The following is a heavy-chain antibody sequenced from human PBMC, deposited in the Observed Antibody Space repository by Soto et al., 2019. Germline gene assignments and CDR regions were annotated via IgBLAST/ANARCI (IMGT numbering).Heavy chain of an antibody. Sequence: SETLSLTCAVYGVSFSGYYWSWIRQPPGKGLEWIGYINYSGSTNYNPSLKSRVTISMDTSKRQVSLQLSSVTAADTAVYYCARDPDYGDFNYFDNWGQGALVTVSS. D-gene: IGHD4-17*01. J-gene: IGHJ4*02. CDR1: GVSFSGYY. CDR3: ARDPDYGDFNYFDN. CDR2: INYSGST. V-gene: IGHV4-34*09.